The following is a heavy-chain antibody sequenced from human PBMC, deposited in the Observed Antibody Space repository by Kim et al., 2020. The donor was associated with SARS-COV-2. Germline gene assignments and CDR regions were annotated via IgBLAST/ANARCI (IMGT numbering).Heavy chain of an antibody. D-gene: IGHD1-1*01. CDR2: ISASGDGT. CDR3: AKGWNGDN. V-gene: IGHV3-23*01. CDR1: GFPFSSYA. Sequence: GGSLRLSCASSGFPFSSYAMGWVRQAPGKGLDWVSAISASGDGTHYTDSVKGRFTVSRDNSRTTLYLQRNSLRVEDTAVYYCAKGWNGDNWGQGTLVTVSS. J-gene: IGHJ4*02.